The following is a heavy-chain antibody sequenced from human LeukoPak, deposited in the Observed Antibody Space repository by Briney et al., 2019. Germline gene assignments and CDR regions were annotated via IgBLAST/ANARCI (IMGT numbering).Heavy chain of an antibody. CDR3: ARAKVAAAGTAFDY. Sequence: GGSLRLSCAASGFTFSSYWMSWVRQAPGKGLEWVANIKQDGSEKYYVDSVKGRFTISRDNVKNSLYLQMNSLRAEDTAVYYCARAKVAAAGTAFDYWGQGTLVTVSS. J-gene: IGHJ4*02. CDR2: IKQDGSEK. D-gene: IGHD6-13*01. V-gene: IGHV3-7*01. CDR1: GFTFSSYW.